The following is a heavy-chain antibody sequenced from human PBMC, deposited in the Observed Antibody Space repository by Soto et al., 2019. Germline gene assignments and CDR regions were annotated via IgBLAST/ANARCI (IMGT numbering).Heavy chain of an antibody. CDR2: IYYSGST. CDR3: ATIFGVGFFDP. J-gene: IGHJ5*02. V-gene: IGHV4-31*02. Sequence: SETLSLTXTVSGGSISSGGYYWSWIRQHPGKGLEWIGYIYYSGSTYYNPSLKSRVTISVDTSKNQFSLKLSSVTAADTAVYYCATIFGVGFFDPWGQGTLVTVSS. CDR1: GGSISSGGYY. D-gene: IGHD3-3*01.